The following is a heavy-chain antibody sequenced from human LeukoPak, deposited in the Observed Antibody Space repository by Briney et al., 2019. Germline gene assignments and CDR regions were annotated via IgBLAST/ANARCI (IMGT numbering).Heavy chain of an antibody. V-gene: IGHV3-30*18. CDR1: GFTFSSYG. CDR3: AKDFSSGDY. Sequence: GGSLRLSCAASGFTFSSYGMHWVRQAPGKGLEWVAVISYDGSNKYYADSVKGRFTISRDNSKNTLYLQMNSLRAGDTAVYYCAKDFSSGDYWGQGTLVTVSS. D-gene: IGHD6-19*01. CDR2: ISYDGSNK. J-gene: IGHJ4*02.